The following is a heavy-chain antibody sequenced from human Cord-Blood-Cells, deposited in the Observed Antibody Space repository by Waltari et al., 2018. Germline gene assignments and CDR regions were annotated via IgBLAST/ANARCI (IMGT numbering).Heavy chain of an antibody. CDR3: TSVYSGYAPY. CDR2: IRSKANSYAT. CDR1: GFTFSGPA. Sequence: EVQLVESGGGLVQPGGSLKLSRAASGFTFSGPAMHWVRQASGKGLEWVGRIRSKANSYATAYAASVKGRFTISRDDSKNTAYLQMNSLKTEDTAVYYCTSVYSGYAPYWGQGTLVTVSS. D-gene: IGHD5-12*01. J-gene: IGHJ4*02. V-gene: IGHV3-73*02.